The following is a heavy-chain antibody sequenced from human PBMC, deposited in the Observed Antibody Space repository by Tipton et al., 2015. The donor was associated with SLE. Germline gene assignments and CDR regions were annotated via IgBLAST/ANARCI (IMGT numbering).Heavy chain of an antibody. Sequence: GSLRLSCAASGFSFSSYAMTWVRQAPGKGLEWVSAISGRGGSTHDADSVKGRFTISRDNSKNTLYLQMNSLRAEDTAVYYCARGHTAMVGSLYYYGMDVWGQGTTVTVSS. CDR2: ISGRGGST. D-gene: IGHD5-18*01. CDR1: GFSFSSYA. CDR3: ARGHTAMVGSLYYYGMDV. V-gene: IGHV3-23*01. J-gene: IGHJ6*02.